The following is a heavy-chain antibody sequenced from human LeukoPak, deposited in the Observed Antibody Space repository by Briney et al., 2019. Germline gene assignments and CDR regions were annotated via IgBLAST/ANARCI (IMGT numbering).Heavy chain of an antibody. V-gene: IGHV4-59*01. CDR1: GVSISSYY. D-gene: IGHD2-2*02. Sequence: DPSETLSLTCTVSGVSISSYYWSWIRQPPGKGLEWIGYIYDSGSTKYNPSLKSRVTISVDTSKNQFSLKLSSVTAADTAVYYCARDHRRCSSTSSYRWFDPWGQGTLFTVSS. CDR2: IYDSGST. J-gene: IGHJ5*02. CDR3: ARDHRRCSSTSSYRWFDP.